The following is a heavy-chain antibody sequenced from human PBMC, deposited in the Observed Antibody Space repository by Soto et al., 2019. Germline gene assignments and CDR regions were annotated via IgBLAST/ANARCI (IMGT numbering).Heavy chain of an antibody. Sequence: LRRTLSLTCAVSGGSISSSNWWSWVRQPPGKGLEWIGEIYHSGSTNYNPSLKSRVTISVDKSKNQFSLKLSSVTAADTAVYYCARDQELRFLEWLSEPRSGMDVWGQGTTVTVSS. CDR2: IYHSGST. CDR1: GGSISSSNW. D-gene: IGHD3-3*01. V-gene: IGHV4-4*02. CDR3: ARDQELRFLEWLSEPRSGMDV. J-gene: IGHJ6*02.